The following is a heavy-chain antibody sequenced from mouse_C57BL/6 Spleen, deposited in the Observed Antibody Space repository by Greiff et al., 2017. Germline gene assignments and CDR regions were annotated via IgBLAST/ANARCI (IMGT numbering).Heavy chain of an antibody. D-gene: IGHD1-1*01. CDR3: TIYGSSYGYFDY. CDR1: GYTFTDYK. V-gene: IGHV1-15*01. J-gene: IGHJ2*01. CDR2: IDPETGGT. Sequence: QVHVKQSGAELVRPGASVTLSCKASGYTFTDYKMHWVKQTPVHGLEWIGAIDPETGGTAYNQKFKGKAILTADKSSSTAYMELRSLTSADSAVYYCTIYGSSYGYFDYWGQGTTLTVSS.